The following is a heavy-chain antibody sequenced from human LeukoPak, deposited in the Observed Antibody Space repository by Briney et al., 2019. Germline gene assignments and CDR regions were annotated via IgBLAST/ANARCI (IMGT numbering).Heavy chain of an antibody. Sequence: GASVKVCCKASGYTFTSYYMHWVRQAPGQGLEWMGIINPSGGSTSYAQEFQGRVTMTTDTSTSPVYMELSSLGSEDTAVYYCARDQGDGNYGDYDLDYWGQGTLVTVSS. V-gene: IGHV1-46*01. J-gene: IGHJ4*02. CDR3: ARDQGDGNYGDYDLDY. CDR1: GYTFTSYY. CDR2: INPSGGST. D-gene: IGHD4-17*01.